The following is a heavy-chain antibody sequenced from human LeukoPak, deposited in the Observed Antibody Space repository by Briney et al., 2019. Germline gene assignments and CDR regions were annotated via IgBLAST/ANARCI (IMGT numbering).Heavy chain of an antibody. J-gene: IGHJ5*02. V-gene: IGHV4-39*07. CDR3: ARGLYGDYVAVSWFDP. Sequence: SETLSLTCTVSGGSISSSSYYWGWIRQPPGKGLEWIGSIYYSGSTYYNPSLKSRVTISVDTSKNQFSLKLSSVTAADTAVYYCARGLYGDYVAVSWFDPWGQGTLVTVSS. D-gene: IGHD4-17*01. CDR1: GGSISSSSYY. CDR2: IYYSGST.